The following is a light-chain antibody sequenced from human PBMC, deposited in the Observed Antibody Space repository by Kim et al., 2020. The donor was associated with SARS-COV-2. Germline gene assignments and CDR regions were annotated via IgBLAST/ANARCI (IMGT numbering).Light chain of an antibody. CDR3: ATWDDSLNVWM. V-gene: IGLV1-44*01. CDR1: SSNIGSNT. CDR2: TDD. Sequence: GQRVTISCSGSSSNIGSNTANWYQQFPGTAPQLLIDTDDRRPSGVSARVSCSKSGTSASLAISALRSEDEADYYCATWDDSLNVWMFGGGTQLTVL. J-gene: IGLJ3*02.